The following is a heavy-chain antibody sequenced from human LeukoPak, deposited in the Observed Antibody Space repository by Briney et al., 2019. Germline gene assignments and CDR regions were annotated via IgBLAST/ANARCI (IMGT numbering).Heavy chain of an antibody. CDR3: ARTPADSRGWYVAFDI. Sequence: SGPTLVNPTQTLTLTCTFSGFSLSTSGMCVSWIRQPPGKALEWLARIDWDNDKYYSTSLKTWLTISKDTSKNQVVLTMTNMDSVDTATYYCARTPADSRGWYVAFDIWGQGTTVTVSS. CDR1: GFSLSTSGMC. V-gene: IGHV2-70*11. D-gene: IGHD6-19*01. CDR2: IDWDNDK. J-gene: IGHJ3*02.